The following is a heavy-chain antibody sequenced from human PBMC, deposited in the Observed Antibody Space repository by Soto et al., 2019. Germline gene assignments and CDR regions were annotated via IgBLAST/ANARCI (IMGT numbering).Heavy chain of an antibody. V-gene: IGHV1-24*01. Sequence: ASVKVSSKVSGYPLTRLCIHRVRQATGKGLEWMGGFDPEDGETNYAQKFQGRVTMTEDTSTDTAYMELSSLRSEDTAVYYCATAGYGLIDYWGQGTLVTVSS. CDR3: ATAGYGLIDY. J-gene: IGHJ4*02. CDR1: GYPLTRLC. CDR2: FDPEDGET. D-gene: IGHD5-18*01.